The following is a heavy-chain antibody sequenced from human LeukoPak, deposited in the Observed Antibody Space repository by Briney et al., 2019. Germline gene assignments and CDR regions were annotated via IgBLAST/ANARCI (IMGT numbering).Heavy chain of an antibody. D-gene: IGHD3-22*01. J-gene: IGHJ4*02. V-gene: IGHV3-66*01. Sequence: GGSLRLSCAVAGFTVSSNYMSWVRQAPGKGLEWVSAIYGGGNTYFADSVKGRFIISRDNSKNTLYLQMNSLRAEDTAVYYCTTVNDDSSGYNYYWGQGTLVSVSS. CDR2: IYGGGNT. CDR3: TTVNDDSSGYNYY. CDR1: GFTVSSNY.